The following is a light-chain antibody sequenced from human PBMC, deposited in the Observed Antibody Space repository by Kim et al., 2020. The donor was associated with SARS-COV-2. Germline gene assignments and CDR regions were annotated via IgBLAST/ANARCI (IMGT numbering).Light chain of an antibody. CDR3: VLYMDGGISV. Sequence: GGTVPPTSSLASVSVSQSHYPSWGPQTPGQPPRTLIYSTNPRSSVVPDPFSVSILGNKAALTISWAQADDEFDYYCVLYMDGGISVFGGGTQLTFL. J-gene: IGLJ2*01. V-gene: IGLV8-61*01. CDR1: SVSVSQSHY. CDR2: STN.